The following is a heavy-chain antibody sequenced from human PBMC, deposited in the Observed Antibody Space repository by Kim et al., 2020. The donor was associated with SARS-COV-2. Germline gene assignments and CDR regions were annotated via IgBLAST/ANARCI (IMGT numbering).Heavy chain of an antibody. Sequence: GGSLRLSRAASGFSFSSYWMNWVRQAPGKGLEWVANIRHDGSEKNYVDSVKGRFTISRDNAKNSLFLQMNSLRDDDTAVYYCASTNSFSYWGQGTLITVS. CDR1: GFSFSSYW. J-gene: IGHJ4*02. CDR3: ASTNSFSY. V-gene: IGHV3-7*01. D-gene: IGHD3-3*01. CDR2: IRHDGSEK.